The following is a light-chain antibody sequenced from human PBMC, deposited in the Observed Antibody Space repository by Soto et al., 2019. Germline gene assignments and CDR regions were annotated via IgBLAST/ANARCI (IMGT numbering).Light chain of an antibody. Sequence: QSALTQPRSVSGSPGQSVTISCPGTSSDVGGYNYVSWYQQHPGKVPKLMIHDVNKRPSGVPDRFSGSKSGNTASLTISGLQAEDEADYYCCSYAGSYTHVVFGGGTKLTVL. CDR2: DVN. CDR1: SSDVGGYNY. CDR3: CSYAGSYTHVV. V-gene: IGLV2-11*01. J-gene: IGLJ2*01.